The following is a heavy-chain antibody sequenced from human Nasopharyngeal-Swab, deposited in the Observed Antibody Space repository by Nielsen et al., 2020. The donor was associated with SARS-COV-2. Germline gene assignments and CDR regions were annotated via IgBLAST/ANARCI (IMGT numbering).Heavy chain of an antibody. V-gene: IGHV5-10-1*01. CDR3: ARRSFYYGSGTVRGMDV. Sequence: GESLKISCKGSGYSLSSYWISWVRQMPGKGLEWVWIIDPSDSYSNYSPSFQCHVTISVDKPLSTAFLQWSSLKASDTAVYYCARRSFYYGSGTVRGMDVWGQGTTVTVSS. CDR2: IDPSDSYS. CDR1: GYSLSSYW. J-gene: IGHJ6*02. D-gene: IGHD3-10*01.